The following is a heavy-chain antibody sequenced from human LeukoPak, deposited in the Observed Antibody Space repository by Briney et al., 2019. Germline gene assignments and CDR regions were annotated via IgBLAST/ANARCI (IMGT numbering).Heavy chain of an antibody. Sequence: SETLSLTCTVSGGSISSSSYYWSWIRQPPGKGLEWIGYIYYSGSTNYKPSLKSRVTISVDTSKNQFSLKLSSVTAADTAVYYCARDGGFGSPKAFDIWGQGTMVTVSS. D-gene: IGHD3-16*01. CDR3: ARDGGFGSPKAFDI. CDR2: IYYSGST. V-gene: IGHV4-61*01. CDR1: GGSISSSSYY. J-gene: IGHJ3*02.